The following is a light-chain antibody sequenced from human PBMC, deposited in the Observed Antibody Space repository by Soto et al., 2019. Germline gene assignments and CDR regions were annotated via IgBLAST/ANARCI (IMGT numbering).Light chain of an antibody. V-gene: IGLV2-14*01. Sequence: QSALTQPASVSGSLGRSITISCTGTSSDVGGYNYVSWYQQHPGQAPKLLIHEVTNRPSGISDRFSGSKSANTASLTISNLRTEDEAHYYCSSYTTFRTPNVAFGGGTKLTVL. J-gene: IGLJ2*01. CDR1: SSDVGGYNY. CDR3: SSYTTFRTPNVA. CDR2: EVT.